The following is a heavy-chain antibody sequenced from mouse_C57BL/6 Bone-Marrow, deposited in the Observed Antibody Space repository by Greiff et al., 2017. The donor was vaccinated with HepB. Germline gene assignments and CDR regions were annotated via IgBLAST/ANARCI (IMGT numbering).Heavy chain of an antibody. J-gene: IGHJ3*01. V-gene: IGHV10-1*01. CDR2: IRSKSNNYAT. CDR1: GFSFNTYA. Sequence: DAGGGLVQPKGSLKLSCAASGFSFNTYAMNWVRQAPGKGLEWVARIRSKSNNYATYYADSVKDRFTISRDDSESMLYLQMNNLKTEDTAMYYCGRQFYDLFAYWGQGTLVTVSA. CDR3: GRQFYDLFAY. D-gene: IGHD2-3*01.